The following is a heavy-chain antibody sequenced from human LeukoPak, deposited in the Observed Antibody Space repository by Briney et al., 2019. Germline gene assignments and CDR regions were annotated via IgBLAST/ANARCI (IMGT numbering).Heavy chain of an antibody. CDR2: VYYSGST. Sequence: SETLSLTCTVSGYSISSSYYWSWIRQPPGKGLEWIGYVYYSGSTNYNPSLKSRVTISVDTSKIHFSLKLSSVTAADTAVYYCARGDYGDYSFYWYSDLWGRGTLVTVSS. J-gene: IGHJ2*01. CDR1: GYSISSSYY. D-gene: IGHD4-17*01. CDR3: ARGDYGDYSFYWYSDL. V-gene: IGHV4-61*03.